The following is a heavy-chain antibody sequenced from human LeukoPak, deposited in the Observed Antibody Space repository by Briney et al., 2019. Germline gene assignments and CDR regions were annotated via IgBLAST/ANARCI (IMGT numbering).Heavy chain of an antibody. V-gene: IGHV4-38-2*02. CDR1: GASISSYY. Sequence: SETLSLTCTVSGASISSYYWGWIRQPPGKGLEWIGSIYHSGSTYYNPSLKSRVTISVDTSKNQFTLKLSSVTAADTAVYYCARGDYFDYWGQGTLVTVSS. J-gene: IGHJ4*02. CDR3: ARGDYFDY. CDR2: IYHSGST.